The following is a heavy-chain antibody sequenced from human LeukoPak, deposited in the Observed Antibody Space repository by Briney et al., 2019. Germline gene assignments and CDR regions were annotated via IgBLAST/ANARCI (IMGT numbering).Heavy chain of an antibody. Sequence: SETLSLTCTVSGYSISSGYYWGWIRQPPGKGLEWIGSIYHSGSSYYNPSLKSRVSISVDKSKNQFSLKLSSVTAADTAVYYCASELISGSYSLDSWGQGTLVTVSS. D-gene: IGHD1-26*01. J-gene: IGHJ4*02. CDR3: ASELISGSYSLDS. CDR1: GYSISSGYY. CDR2: IYHSGSS. V-gene: IGHV4-38-2*02.